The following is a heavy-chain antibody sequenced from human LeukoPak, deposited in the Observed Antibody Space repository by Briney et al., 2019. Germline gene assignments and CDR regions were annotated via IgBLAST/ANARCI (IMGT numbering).Heavy chain of an antibody. Sequence: GGSLRLSCAASGFTFSDSFMNWIRQAPGKGLEWLSYVSHSGSNLDYAESVRGRFTISRDNANHSLYLQINSLRAEDTAVYYCARGDSSGVPDYWGQGTLVTVSS. V-gene: IGHV3-11*01. J-gene: IGHJ4*02. CDR1: GFTFSDSF. CDR2: VSHSGSNL. CDR3: ARGDSSGVPDY. D-gene: IGHD3-22*01.